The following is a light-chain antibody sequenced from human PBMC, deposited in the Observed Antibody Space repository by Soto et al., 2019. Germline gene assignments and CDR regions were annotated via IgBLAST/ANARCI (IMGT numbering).Light chain of an antibody. CDR1: CGHSSYA. CDR2: LNSDGSH. J-gene: IGLJ2*01. Sequence: QPVLTQSPSASASLGASVKLTCTLSCGHSSYAIAWHQQQPEKGPRYLMKLNSDGSHSKGDGIPDRFSGSSSGAERYLTISSLQSEDEADYYCQTWGSGTVVFGGGTKLTVL. V-gene: IGLV4-69*01. CDR3: QTWGSGTVV.